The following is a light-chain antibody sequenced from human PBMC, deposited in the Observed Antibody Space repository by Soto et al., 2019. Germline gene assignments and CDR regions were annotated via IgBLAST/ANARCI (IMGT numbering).Light chain of an antibody. V-gene: IGKV1-33*01. CDR2: AAS. CDR3: QETYSLPHT. CDR1: QYIGKT. Sequence: DIQITESQASLSASVGDRVTITCQASQYIGKTLNWYQQKPGKAPKPLIYAASNLQTGVPSRFSGSGSGTAFTLTISSLQPEDVATYYCQETYSLPHTFGQGTKV. J-gene: IGKJ1*01.